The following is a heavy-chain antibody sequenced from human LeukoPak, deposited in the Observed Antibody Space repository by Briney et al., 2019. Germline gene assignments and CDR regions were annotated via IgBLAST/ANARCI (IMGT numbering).Heavy chain of an antibody. D-gene: IGHD6-19*01. CDR3: ARAPAASSSGWCRGDYDYYYMDA. Sequence: GGSLRLSCAASGFTVSSNYMSWVRQAPGKGLEWVSVIYSGGSTYYADSVKGRFTISRDNSKNTLYLQMNSLRAEDTAVYYCARAPAASSSGWCRGDYDYYYMDAWGKGTTVTISS. J-gene: IGHJ6*03. CDR2: IYSGGST. CDR1: GFTVSSNY. V-gene: IGHV3-53*01.